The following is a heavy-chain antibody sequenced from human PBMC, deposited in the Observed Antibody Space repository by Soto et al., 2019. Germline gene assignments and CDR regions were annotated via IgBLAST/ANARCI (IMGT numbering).Heavy chain of an antibody. Sequence: GGSLRLSCASSGFTLSISAVNWVRQAPGKGLEWVSYISDSGDRTYYADSVKGRFTISRDRSKNTVSLQMDSLRAEDTAVYYCAKDRGIIVKAGDAFDVWGQGTKVTVSS. CDR2: ISDSGDRT. D-gene: IGHD3-16*02. V-gene: IGHV3-23*01. CDR3: AKDRGIIVKAGDAFDV. J-gene: IGHJ3*01. CDR1: GFTLSISA.